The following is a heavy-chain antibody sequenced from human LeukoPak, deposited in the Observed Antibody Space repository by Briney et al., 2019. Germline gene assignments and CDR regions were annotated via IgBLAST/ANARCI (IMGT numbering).Heavy chain of an antibody. CDR3: ARDCSSTSRSGAFDI. D-gene: IGHD2-2*01. CDR2: INAGNGNT. J-gene: IGHJ3*02. CDR1: GYTFTSYA. V-gene: IGHV1-3*01. Sequence: VASVKVSCKASGYTFTSYAMHWVRQAPGQRLEWMGWINAGNGNTKYSQKFQGRVTITRDTSASTAYMELSSLRSEDTAVYYCARDCSSTSRSGAFDIWGQGTMVTVSS.